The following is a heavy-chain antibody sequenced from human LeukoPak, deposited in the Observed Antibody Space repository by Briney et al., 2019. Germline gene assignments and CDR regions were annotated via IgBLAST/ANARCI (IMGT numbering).Heavy chain of an antibody. J-gene: IGHJ3*02. CDR1: GFTFSSHW. Sequence: PGGSLRLSCAASGFTFSSHWMHWVRQAPGKGLVWVSRINGDGSNTTYADSVKGRFTISRDNSKNTLYLQMNSLRAEDTAVYYCARDTPYYYDSSGFDAFDIWGQGTMVTVSS. CDR3: ARDTPYYYDSSGFDAFDI. D-gene: IGHD3-22*01. V-gene: IGHV3-74*03. CDR2: INGDGSNT.